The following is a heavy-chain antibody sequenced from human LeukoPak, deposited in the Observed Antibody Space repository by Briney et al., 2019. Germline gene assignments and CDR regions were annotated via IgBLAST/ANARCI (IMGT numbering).Heavy chain of an antibody. J-gene: IGHJ6*03. CDR2: ISYDGSNR. V-gene: IGHV3-30*18. CDR3: AKDGPKGMDV. CDR1: GFTFSSYG. Sequence: GGSLRLSCAASGFTFSSYGMHWVRQAPGKGLEWVAVISYDGSNRYYADSVKGRFTISRDNSKNTLYLQMNSLRAEDTAVYYCAKDGPKGMDVWGKGTTVTVSS.